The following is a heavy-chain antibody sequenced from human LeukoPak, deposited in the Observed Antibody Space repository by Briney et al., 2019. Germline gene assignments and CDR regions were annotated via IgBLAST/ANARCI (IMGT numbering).Heavy chain of an antibody. J-gene: IGHJ4*02. Sequence: GGSLRLSCAASGFTFSSYAMSWVRQAPGRGLEWVSTISGSGGSTYYADPVKGRFTISRDNSKNTLYLQMNSLRAEDTAVYYCAKGSAAAGILDYWGQGTLVTVSS. CDR2: ISGSGGST. D-gene: IGHD6-13*01. CDR3: AKGSAAAGILDY. CDR1: GFTFSSYA. V-gene: IGHV3-23*01.